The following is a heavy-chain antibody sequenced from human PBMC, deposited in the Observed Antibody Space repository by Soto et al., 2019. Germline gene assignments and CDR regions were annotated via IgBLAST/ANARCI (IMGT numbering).Heavy chain of an antibody. Sequence: ASVKVSCKASGYTFTNSGISWVRQAPGQGLQWMGIINPGGGRTAYAQKFQGRVTLTRDMSTSTVYMELTSLTYDDTAVYYCARDVSGPGATYVMDVWGQGTTVTVSS. J-gene: IGHJ6*02. CDR1: GYTFTNSG. CDR2: INPGGGRT. V-gene: IGHV1-46*01. D-gene: IGHD2-2*01. CDR3: ARDVSGPGATYVMDV.